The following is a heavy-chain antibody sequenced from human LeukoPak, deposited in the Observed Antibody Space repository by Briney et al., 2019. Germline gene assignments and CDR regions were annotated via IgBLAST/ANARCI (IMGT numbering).Heavy chain of an antibody. D-gene: IGHD2-2*01. V-gene: IGHV4-61*01. J-gene: IGHJ5*02. CDR1: GGSVSSGSYY. Sequence: SETLSLTCTVSGGSVSSGSYYWSCIPQPPGKGLEWIWYIYYSGRTNSNPSLKSRVTISVHTSKNQFSLQLSSVTAADPAVYYCATAEGSGYCSSTSCYGGRPHWFDPWGQGTLVTVSS. CDR2: IYYSGRT. CDR3: ATAEGSGYCSSTSCYGGRPHWFDP.